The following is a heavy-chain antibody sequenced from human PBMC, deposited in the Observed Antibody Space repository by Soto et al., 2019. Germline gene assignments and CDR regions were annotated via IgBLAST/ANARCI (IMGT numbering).Heavy chain of an antibody. CDR2: IDPSDSQT. V-gene: IGHV5-10-1*01. D-gene: IGHD3-22*01. Sequence: PXESLKMSFKGSGYSFSGYWITWVRQIPGKGLEWMGRIDPSDSQTYYSPSFRGHVTISAAKSITTVFLQWSSLRASDTAMYYCARQIYDSDSGPNFQYYFDSWGQGTLVTVSS. CDR3: ARQIYDSDSGPNFQYYFDS. J-gene: IGHJ4*02. CDR1: GYSFSGYW.